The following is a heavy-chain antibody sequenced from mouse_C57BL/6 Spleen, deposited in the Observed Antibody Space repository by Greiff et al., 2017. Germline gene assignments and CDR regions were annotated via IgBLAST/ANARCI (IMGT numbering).Heavy chain of an antibody. D-gene: IGHD1-1*01. CDR1: GFTFSNYW. CDR3: TEGVELYWYFDV. CDR2: IRLKSDNYAT. V-gene: IGHV6-3*01. J-gene: IGHJ1*03. Sequence: EVKLEESGGGLVQPGGSMKLSCVASGFTFSNYWMNWVRQSPEKGLEWVAQIRLKSDNYATHYAESVKGRFTISRDDSKSSVYLQMNNLRAEDTGIYYCTEGVELYWYFDVWGTGTTVTVSS.